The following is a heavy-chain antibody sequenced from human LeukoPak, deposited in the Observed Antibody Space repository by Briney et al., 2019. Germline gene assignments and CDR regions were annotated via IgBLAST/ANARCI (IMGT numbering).Heavy chain of an antibody. D-gene: IGHD4-11*01. CDR2: IKEDGSEK. Sequence: GGSLRLSCAVSGFTFSSYWMSWVRQAPGKGLEWVANIKEDGSEKYYVDSVKGRFTISRDNAKDSLYLQMNSLRAEDAAVYYCARQYYLDYWGQGILVTVSS. J-gene: IGHJ4*02. CDR1: GFTFSSYW. CDR3: ARQYYLDY. V-gene: IGHV3-7*01.